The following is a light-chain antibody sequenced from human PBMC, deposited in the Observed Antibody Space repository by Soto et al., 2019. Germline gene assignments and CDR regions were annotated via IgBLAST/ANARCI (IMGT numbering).Light chain of an antibody. J-gene: IGKJ4*01. CDR3: QKYNSALALT. CDR2: AAS. Sequence: DIQLTQSPSFLSASVGDRVTITCRASQGINSYLAWHQQKPGKAPKLLIYAASILQSGVPSRFSGSGSGTEFTLTISSLQPEDVATYYCQKYNSALALTFGGGTKVEIK. V-gene: IGKV1-9*01. CDR1: QGINSY.